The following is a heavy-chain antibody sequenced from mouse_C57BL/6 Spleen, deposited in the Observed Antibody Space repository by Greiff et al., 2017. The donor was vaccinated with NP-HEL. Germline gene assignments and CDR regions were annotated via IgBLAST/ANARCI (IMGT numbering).Heavy chain of an antibody. J-gene: IGHJ2*01. CDR2: IYPGGGDT. Sequence: QVQLQQSGPELVKPGASVKISCKASGYAFSSSWMNWVKQRPGKGLEWIGRIYPGGGDTNYNGKFKGKATLTADKSSSTAYMQLSSLTSEDSAVYFCARSDGSYYFDYWGQGTTLTVSS. CDR3: ARSDGSYYFDY. V-gene: IGHV1-82*01. D-gene: IGHD1-1*01. CDR1: GYAFSSSW.